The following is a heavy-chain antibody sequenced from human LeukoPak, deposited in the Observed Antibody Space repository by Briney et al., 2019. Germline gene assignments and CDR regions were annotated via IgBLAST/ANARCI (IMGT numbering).Heavy chain of an antibody. CDR3: ARGDCGGDCYSIENFDY. Sequence: GRSLRLSCAASGFTFSSYAMHWVRQAPGKGLEWVAVISYDGSNKYYADSVKGRFTISRDNSKNMLYLQMNSLRAEDTAVYYCARGDCGGDCYSIENFDYWGQGTLVTVSS. J-gene: IGHJ4*02. V-gene: IGHV3-30-3*01. D-gene: IGHD2-21*02. CDR2: ISYDGSNK. CDR1: GFTFSSYA.